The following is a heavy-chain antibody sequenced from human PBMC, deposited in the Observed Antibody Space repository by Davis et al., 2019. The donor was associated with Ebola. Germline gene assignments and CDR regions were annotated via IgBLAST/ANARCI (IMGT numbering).Heavy chain of an antibody. CDR2: ISGYSGNT. Sequence: ASVKVSCKTSGYTFSTYGLTWVRQAPGQGLEWMGWISGYSGNTNYAQKFQDRVTMTTDTSTTTIYMELRSLRSDDTALYYCARGPAGDVVVTVPFDHWGQGTLVTVSS. V-gene: IGHV1-18*01. CDR3: ARGPAGDVVVTVPFDH. D-gene: IGHD2-21*02. CDR1: GYTFSTYG. J-gene: IGHJ5*02.